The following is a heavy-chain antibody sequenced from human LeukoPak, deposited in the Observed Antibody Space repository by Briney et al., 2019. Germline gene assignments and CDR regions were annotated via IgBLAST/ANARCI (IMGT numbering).Heavy chain of an antibody. CDR3: ARGFSHYDILTGFDS. J-gene: IGHJ4*02. Sequence: SQTLSLTCAVSGGSISSGDYYWSWIRQPPGKDLEWIGYIYYSGSTYYNPSLKSRVTISVDTSKNQFSLKLSSVTAADTAVYYCARGFSHYDILTGFDSWGQGTLVTVSS. CDR1: GGSISSGDYY. CDR2: IYYSGST. V-gene: IGHV4-30-4*01. D-gene: IGHD3-9*01.